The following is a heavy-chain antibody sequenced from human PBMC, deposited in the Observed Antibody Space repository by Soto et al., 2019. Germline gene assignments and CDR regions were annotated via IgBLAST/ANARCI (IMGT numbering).Heavy chain of an antibody. J-gene: IGHJ3*02. Sequence: QVQLVQSGAEVKKPGASVKVSFKASGYTFTSYGIFWVRQAPGQGLAWMGWSSGDSGNRNYAQKVQGRVTMTTDTSTSTAYMELRSLRSDDTAVYYFASQIGLWEHQLLRGDFGFDIWGPGTLVTGSS. CDR2: SSGDSGNR. CDR1: GYTFTSYG. V-gene: IGHV1-18*04. CDR3: ASQIGLWEHQLLRGDFGFDI. D-gene: IGHD2-2*01.